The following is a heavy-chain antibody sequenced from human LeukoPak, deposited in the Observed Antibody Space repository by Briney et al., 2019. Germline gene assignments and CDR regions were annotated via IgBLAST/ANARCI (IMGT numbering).Heavy chain of an antibody. CDR3: ARATPYYDRVYGMDV. J-gene: IGHJ6*04. D-gene: IGHD3-9*01. V-gene: IGHV4-34*01. CDR2: INHSGST. CDR1: GGSFSGYY. Sequence: SETLSLTCAVYGGSFSGYYWSWIRQPPGKGLEWIGEINHSGSTNYNPSLKSRVTISVDTSKNQFSLKLSSVTAADTAVYYCARATPYYDRVYGMDVWGKGTTVTVSS.